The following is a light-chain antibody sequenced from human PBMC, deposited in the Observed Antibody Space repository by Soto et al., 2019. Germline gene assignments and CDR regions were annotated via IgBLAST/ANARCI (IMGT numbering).Light chain of an antibody. CDR2: AAS. CDR3: QQSHITTLFT. V-gene: IGKV1-39*01. Sequence: DIQMTPSPSSLSASIGDRVTITCRASQNINRHLNWYQQKPGKAPNVLIYAASRVQSGVPSRFSGSGYGTEFTLAISSLEPEDFATYYCQQSHITTLFTFGKGNKLEIK. CDR1: QNINRH. J-gene: IGKJ2*01.